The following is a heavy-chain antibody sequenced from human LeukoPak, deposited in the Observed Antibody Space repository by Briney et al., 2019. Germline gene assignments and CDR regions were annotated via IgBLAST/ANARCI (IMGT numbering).Heavy chain of an antibody. D-gene: IGHD3-22*01. Sequence: GGSLRLSCAASGFTFDDYGMSWVRHAPGKGLEWVSGINWNGGSTGYADSVKGRLTISRDNAKNSLYLQMNSLRAEDTALYYCARAEGNYYDSSTGDYWGQGTLVTVSS. J-gene: IGHJ4*02. CDR1: GFTFDDYG. CDR2: INWNGGST. V-gene: IGHV3-20*04. CDR3: ARAEGNYYDSSTGDY.